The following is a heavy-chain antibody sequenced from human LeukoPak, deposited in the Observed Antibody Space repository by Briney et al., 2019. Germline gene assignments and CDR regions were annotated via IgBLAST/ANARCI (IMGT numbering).Heavy chain of an antibody. CDR3: AKSDRGADAY. Sequence: GGSLRLSCAASGFTFSSYSMNWDRQAPGKVLEWVSSISSSSSYIYYADSVKGRFTISRDNAKNSLYLQMNSLRAEDTAVYYCAKSDRGADAYWGQGTLVTVSS. CDR1: GFTFSSYS. CDR2: ISSSSSYI. V-gene: IGHV3-21*01. D-gene: IGHD3-10*01. J-gene: IGHJ4*02.